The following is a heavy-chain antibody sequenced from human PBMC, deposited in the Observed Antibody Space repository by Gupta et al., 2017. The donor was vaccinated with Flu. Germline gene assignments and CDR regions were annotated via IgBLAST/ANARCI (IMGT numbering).Heavy chain of an antibody. V-gene: IGHV3-23*01. CDR3: AKDFSSWYGGNYYFDY. Sequence: EVQLLGSGGGFVQPGGCLSLRFAAFGFTFISYAMSWVRQAPGKGLEWVSAISGSGGSTYYADSVKGRFTISRDNSKNTLYLKMNSMRAEDTAVYYCAKDFSSWYGGNYYFDYWGQGTLVTVSS. CDR2: ISGSGGST. J-gene: IGHJ4*02. D-gene: IGHD6-13*01. CDR1: GFTFISYA.